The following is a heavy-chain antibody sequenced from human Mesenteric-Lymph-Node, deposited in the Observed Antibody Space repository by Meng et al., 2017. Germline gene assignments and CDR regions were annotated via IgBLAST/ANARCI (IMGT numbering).Heavy chain of an antibody. J-gene: IGHJ6*02. D-gene: IGHD6-19*01. CDR2: INPNSGGT. CDR3: ARGNYSSGWYVYYYYYGRDV. V-gene: IGHV1-2*06. Sequence: ASVKVSCKASGYTFTGYYMHWVRQAPGQGLEWMGRINPNSGGTNYAQKFQGRVTMTRDTSISTAYMELSRLRSDDTAVYYCARGNYSSGWYVYYYYYGRDVCGQGTTV. CDR1: GYTFTGYY.